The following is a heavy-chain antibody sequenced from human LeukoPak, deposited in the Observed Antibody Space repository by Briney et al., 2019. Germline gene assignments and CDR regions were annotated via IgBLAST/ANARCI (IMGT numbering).Heavy chain of an antibody. Sequence: GSLRLSCAASGFTFSSYAMHWVRQAPGKGLEWVAVISYDGSNKYYAGSVKGRFTISRDNSKNTLYLQMNSLRAEDTAVYYCARADSGSYYSYDYWGQGTLVTVSS. CDR1: GFTFSSYA. J-gene: IGHJ4*02. V-gene: IGHV3-30-3*01. CDR3: ARADSGSYYSYDY. CDR2: ISYDGSNK. D-gene: IGHD1-26*01.